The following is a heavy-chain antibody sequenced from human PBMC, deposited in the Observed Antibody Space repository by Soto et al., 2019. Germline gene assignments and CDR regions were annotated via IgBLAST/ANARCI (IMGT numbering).Heavy chain of an antibody. CDR3: ARDNRSGYSYEALDAFDI. D-gene: IGHD5-18*01. J-gene: IGHJ3*02. Sequence: GASVKVSCKASGGTFSSYTISWVRQAPGQGLEWMGRIIPIFGTANYAQKFQGRVTITADESTSTAYMELSSLRSEDTAVYYCARDNRSGYSYEALDAFDIWGQGTMVTVSS. V-gene: IGHV1-69*13. CDR1: GGTFSSYT. CDR2: IIPIFGTA.